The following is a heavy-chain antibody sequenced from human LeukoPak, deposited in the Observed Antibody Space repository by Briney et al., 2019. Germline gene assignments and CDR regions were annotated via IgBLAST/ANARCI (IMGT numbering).Heavy chain of an antibody. J-gene: IGHJ4*02. D-gene: IGHD2-15*01. CDR2: IYYSGRT. Sequence: PSETLSLTCPVSGGSISSGVYYWSWIRKPPGKGLEGIGYIYYSGRTYYMPSLKSRVTISVDTSKNQFSLKLNSVTAADTAVYYCARSQLPLSGFDYWGQGTLVTVSS. CDR3: ARSQLPLSGFDY. V-gene: IGHV4-30-4*01. CDR1: GGSISSGVYY.